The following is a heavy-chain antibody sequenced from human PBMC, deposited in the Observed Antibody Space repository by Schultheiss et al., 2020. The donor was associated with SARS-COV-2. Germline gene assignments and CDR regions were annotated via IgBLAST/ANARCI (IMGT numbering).Heavy chain of an antibody. Sequence: SETLSLTCAVYGGSFSGYYWSWIRQPPGKGLEWIGEINHSGSTNYNPSLKSRVTISVDTSKNQFSLKLNSVTAADTAVYYCARVAVGNYYHYYYMDVWGKGTTVTVSS. J-gene: IGHJ6*03. V-gene: IGHV4-34*01. CDR2: INHSGST. D-gene: IGHD6-19*01. CDR1: GGSFSGYY. CDR3: ARVAVGNYYHYYYMDV.